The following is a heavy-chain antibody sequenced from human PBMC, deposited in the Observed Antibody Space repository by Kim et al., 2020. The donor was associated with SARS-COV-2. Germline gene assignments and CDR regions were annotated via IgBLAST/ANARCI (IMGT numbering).Heavy chain of an antibody. CDR1: GFTFSSYE. V-gene: IGHV3-48*03. Sequence: GGSLRLSCAASGFTFSSYEMNWVRQAPGKGLEWVSYISSSGSTIYYADSVKGRFTISRDNAKNSLYLQMNSLRAEDTAVYYCARDTARPDYGNVWGSVSWGQGTLVTVSS. CDR3: ARDTARPDYGNVWGSVS. CDR2: ISSSGSTI. D-gene: IGHD3-16*01. J-gene: IGHJ5*02.